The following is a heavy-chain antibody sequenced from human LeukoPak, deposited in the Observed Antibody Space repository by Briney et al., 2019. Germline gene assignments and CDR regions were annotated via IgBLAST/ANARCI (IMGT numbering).Heavy chain of an antibody. CDR1: GFTFSSHW. CDR3: ARGHYGMDV. V-gene: IGHV3-7*01. CDR2: INQDGSEK. Sequence: GGSLRLSCAASGFTFSSHWMSWVRQAPGKGLEWVANINQDGSEKQFLDSVKGRFTISRDSAENSLYLQMNRLRAEDTAVYFCARGHYGMDVWGQGTTVTVSS. J-gene: IGHJ6*02.